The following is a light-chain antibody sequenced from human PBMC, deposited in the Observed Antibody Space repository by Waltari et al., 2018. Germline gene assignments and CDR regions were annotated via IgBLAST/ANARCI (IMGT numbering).Light chain of an antibody. J-gene: IGLJ2*01. V-gene: IGLV2-8*01. Sequence: QPALTQPPSASASPGRSVTLSCTGPSRDVGSYNNVSCYQQHPGKAPKLMIYEVSKRPSGVPDRFSVSKSGNTASLTVSGLQAEDETDYYCSSYAGRNNLVFGGGTKLTVL. CDR1: SRDVGSYNN. CDR2: EVS. CDR3: SSYAGRNNLV.